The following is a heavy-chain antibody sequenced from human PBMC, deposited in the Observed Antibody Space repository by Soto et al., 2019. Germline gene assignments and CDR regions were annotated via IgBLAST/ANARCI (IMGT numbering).Heavy chain of an antibody. CDR2: IRGSDNST. CDR1: GFTFSSYA. CDR3: APMGV. Sequence: GSLRLSCAASGFTFSSYAMSWVRQAPGKGLEWVSAIRGSDNSTYYADSVKGRFTISRDNSKNTLYLQMSGLRADDTAVYYCAPMGVWGQGTTVTVSS. V-gene: IGHV3-23*01. J-gene: IGHJ6*02.